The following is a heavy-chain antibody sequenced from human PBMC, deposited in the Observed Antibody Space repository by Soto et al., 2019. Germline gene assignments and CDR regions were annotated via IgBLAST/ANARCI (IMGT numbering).Heavy chain of an antibody. J-gene: IGHJ6*02. CDR1: GGTLSSYA. CDR2: IIAYNGNT. Sequence: ASVKVSCKASGGTLSSYAISWVRQAPGQGLEWMGGIIAYNGNTNYAQKLQGRVTMTTDTSTSTAYMELRSLRSDDTAVYYCARVLPAPEYYYYGMDVWGQGTTVTVSS. V-gene: IGHV1-18*01. D-gene: IGHD2-2*01. CDR3: ARVLPAPEYYYYGMDV.